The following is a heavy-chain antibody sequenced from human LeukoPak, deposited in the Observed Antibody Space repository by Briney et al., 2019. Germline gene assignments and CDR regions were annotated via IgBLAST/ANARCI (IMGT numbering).Heavy chain of an antibody. CDR3: ARVNIVATTYFDY. CDR1: GGSFSGYY. J-gene: IGHJ4*02. D-gene: IGHD5-12*01. Sequence: SETLSLTCAVYGGSFSGYYWSWIRQPPGKGLEWIGEINHSGSTNYNPSLKSRVTISVDTSKNQFSLKLSSVTAADTAVYYCARVNIVATTYFDYWGQGTLVTASS. CDR2: INHSGST. V-gene: IGHV4-34*01.